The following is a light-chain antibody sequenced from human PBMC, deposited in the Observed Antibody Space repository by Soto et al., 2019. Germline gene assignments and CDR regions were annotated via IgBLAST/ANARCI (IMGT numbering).Light chain of an antibody. CDR2: DVS. CDR1: SSDVGGYNY. Sequence: SALSQPLSVSGSPGQSVTISCTGTSSDVGGYNYVSWYQQHPGKAPKLMIYDVSKRPSGVPDRFSGSKSGNTASLTISGLQAEDEADYYCCSYAGSYTYVFGTGTKVTVL. CDR3: CSYAGSYTYV. V-gene: IGLV2-11*01. J-gene: IGLJ1*01.